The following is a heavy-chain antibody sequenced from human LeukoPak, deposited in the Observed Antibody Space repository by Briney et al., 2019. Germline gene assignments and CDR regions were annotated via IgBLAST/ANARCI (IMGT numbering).Heavy chain of an antibody. CDR1: GYSISSGYY. V-gene: IGHV4-38-2*02. Sequence: SETLSLTCTVSGYSISSGYYWGWIRPPPGKGLEWIGNIYYSGNTYYKPSLKRRVTISRDRDGNQFSLKLSSVTAADTAVYYCARTKYSGTSDDAFDIWGQGTMVTVSS. D-gene: IGHD1-26*01. J-gene: IGHJ3*02. CDR2: IYYSGNT. CDR3: ARTKYSGTSDDAFDI.